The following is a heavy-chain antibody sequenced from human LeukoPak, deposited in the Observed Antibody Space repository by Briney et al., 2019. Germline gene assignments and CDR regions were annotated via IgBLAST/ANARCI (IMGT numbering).Heavy chain of an antibody. D-gene: IGHD6-13*01. Sequence: ASVKVSCKASGYTFTSYDINWVRQATGQGLEWMGWMNPNSGNTGYAQKFQGRVTMTTNTSISTAYMELSSLRSEDTAVYYCARLIAATGTYYYYYYMDVWGKGTTVTISS. J-gene: IGHJ6*03. V-gene: IGHV1-8*01. CDR3: ARLIAATGTYYYYYYMDV. CDR2: MNPNSGNT. CDR1: GYTFTSYD.